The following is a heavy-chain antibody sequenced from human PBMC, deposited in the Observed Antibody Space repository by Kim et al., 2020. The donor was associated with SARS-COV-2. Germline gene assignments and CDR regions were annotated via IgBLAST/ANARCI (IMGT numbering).Heavy chain of an antibody. CDR3: VNWDCSSTSCYMVY. J-gene: IGHJ4*02. V-gene: IGHV3-30*02. Sequence: ADSLKGRCTISRAKSKNSLYLQMNSLRAEDTAVYYCVNWDCSSTSCYMVYWGQGNLVTVSS. D-gene: IGHD2-2*02.